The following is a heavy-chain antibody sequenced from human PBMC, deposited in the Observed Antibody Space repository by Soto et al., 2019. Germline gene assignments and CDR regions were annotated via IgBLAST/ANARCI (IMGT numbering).Heavy chain of an antibody. D-gene: IGHD1-26*01. CDR3: ARSNSGSYFLPGDY. J-gene: IGHJ4*02. CDR1: GFTFSSYG. V-gene: IGHV3-33*01. CDR2: IWYDGSNK. Sequence: GGSLRLSCAASGFTFSSYGMHWVRQAPGKGLEWVAVIWYDGSNKYYADSVKGRFTISRDNSKNTLYLQMNSLRAEDTAVYYCARSNSGSYFLPGDYWGQGTLVTVSS.